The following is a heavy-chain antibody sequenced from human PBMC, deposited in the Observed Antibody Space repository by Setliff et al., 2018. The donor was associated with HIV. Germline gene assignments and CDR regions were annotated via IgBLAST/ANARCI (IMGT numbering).Heavy chain of an antibody. Sequence: PGGSLRLSCAVSGFTFISYGMYWVRQAPGKGLEWVSFIQYDGSNKYYAESVKGRFTISRDNSKSTLYLQMNSLRPEDRAVYYCATTHHYARSGYYGWGQGTLVTVSS. J-gene: IGHJ4*02. CDR3: ATTHHYARSGYYG. D-gene: IGHD3-22*01. CDR2: IQYDGSNK. V-gene: IGHV3-30*02. CDR1: GFTFISYG.